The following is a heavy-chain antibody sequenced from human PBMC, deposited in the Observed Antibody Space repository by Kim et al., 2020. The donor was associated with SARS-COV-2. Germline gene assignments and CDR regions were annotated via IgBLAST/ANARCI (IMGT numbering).Heavy chain of an antibody. CDR3: ARTDYYDSSGYYVYFDY. V-gene: IGHV4-61*01. D-gene: IGHD3-22*01. J-gene: IGHJ4*02. CDR1: GGSVSSGSYY. CDR2: IYYSGST. Sequence: SETLSLTCTVSGGSVSSGSYYWSWIRQPPGKGLEWIGYIYYSGSTNYNPSLKSRVTISVDTSKNQFSLKLSSVTAADTAVYYCARTDYYDSSGYYVYFDYWGQGTLVTVSS.